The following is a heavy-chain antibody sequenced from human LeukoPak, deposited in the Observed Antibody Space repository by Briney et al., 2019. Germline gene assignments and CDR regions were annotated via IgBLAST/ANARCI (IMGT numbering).Heavy chain of an antibody. CDR3: ARQGPEWQLLFGFFDL. J-gene: IGHJ2*01. CDR2: ISFDGRVP. Sequence: PGGSLRLSCAASGFNFSHNAMLWVRQAPGKGLEWVAVISFDGRVPHSADSVKGRFTISRDNSKSTLYLQVSSLRPEDTAVYYCARQGPEWQLLFGFFDLWGRGTLVTVSS. D-gene: IGHD1-26*01. CDR1: GFNFSHNA. V-gene: IGHV3-30*15.